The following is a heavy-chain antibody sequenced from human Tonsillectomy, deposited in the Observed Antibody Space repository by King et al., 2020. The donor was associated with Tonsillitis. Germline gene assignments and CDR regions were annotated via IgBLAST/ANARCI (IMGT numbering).Heavy chain of an antibody. CDR3: ARADFSYSSSSLDY. J-gene: IGHJ4*02. CDR2: INPNNFGT. D-gene: IGHD6-6*01. CDR1: GYTFTGYY. Sequence: VQLVESGAEVKKPGASVIISCKASGYTFTGYYIHWVRQAPGQGLEGMGWINPNNFGTNSAQKFQGRGTMARDTSINTAYLELSSLSSDDTAVYFCARADFSYSSSSLDYWGQGTLVTVSS. V-gene: IGHV1-2*02.